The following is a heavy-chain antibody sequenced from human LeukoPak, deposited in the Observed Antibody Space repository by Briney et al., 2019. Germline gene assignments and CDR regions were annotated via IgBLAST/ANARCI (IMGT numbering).Heavy chain of an antibody. CDR2: IYPGDSDT. CDR3: ARHERSTTGSLLYDN. CDR1: GYSFTTYW. Sequence: GESLKISCKGSGYSFTTYWIGWVRQMPGKGLEWMGIIYPGDSDTRYSPSFQGQVTISADKSISAAYLQWSSLKASDTAMYYCARHERSTTGSLLYDNWGQGTLVTVSS. D-gene: IGHD1-1*01. V-gene: IGHV5-51*01. J-gene: IGHJ4*02.